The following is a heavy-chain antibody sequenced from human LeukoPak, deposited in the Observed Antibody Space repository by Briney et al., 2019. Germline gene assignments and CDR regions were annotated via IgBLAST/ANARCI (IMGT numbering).Heavy chain of an antibody. D-gene: IGHD3-16*02. V-gene: IGHV1-24*01. CDR1: GYTLTELS. CDR2: FDPKDGET. Sequence: GASVKVSCKVSGYTLTELSMHWVRQAPGKGLEWMGGFDPKDGETIYAQKFQGRVTMTEDTSTDTAYMELSSLRSEDTAVYYCATSHSYDYVWGSYRIFDYWGQGTLVTVSS. CDR3: ATSHSYDYVWGSYRIFDY. J-gene: IGHJ4*02.